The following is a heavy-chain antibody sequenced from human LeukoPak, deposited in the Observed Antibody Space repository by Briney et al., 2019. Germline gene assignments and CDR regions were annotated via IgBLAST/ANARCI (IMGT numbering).Heavy chain of an antibody. CDR1: GYTFINNW. Sequence: ASVKVSCKASGYTFINNWMHWVRQAPGQGLEWVGLINPTGSRTLYAQKFQGSVTITRDMSTSTDYIGLSRLRSDDTTVYYCGRARRIVVVITTLESWNHDAFDIWGQGTMVTVSS. CDR2: INPTGSRT. CDR3: GRARRIVVVITTLESWNHDAFDI. J-gene: IGHJ3*02. D-gene: IGHD3-22*01. V-gene: IGHV1-46*01.